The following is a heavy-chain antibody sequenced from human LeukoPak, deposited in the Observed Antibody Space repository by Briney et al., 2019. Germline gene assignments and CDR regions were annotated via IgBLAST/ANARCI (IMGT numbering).Heavy chain of an antibody. V-gene: IGHV3-23*01. Sequence: PGGSLRLSCAASGFTFNDYAMNWVRQVLGKGLEWVSAIIGSGVSADYADSVKGRFTISRDNSKNTVYLQMNSLRAEDTAVYYCAKVGQYGTTNDYWGQGTLVTVSS. D-gene: IGHD1-7*01. CDR1: GFTFNDYA. CDR3: AKVGQYGTTNDY. CDR2: IIGSGVSA. J-gene: IGHJ4*02.